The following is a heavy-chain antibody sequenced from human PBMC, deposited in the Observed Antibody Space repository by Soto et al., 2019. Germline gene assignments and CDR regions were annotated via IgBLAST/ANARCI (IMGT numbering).Heavy chain of an antibody. V-gene: IGHV3-74*01. D-gene: IGHD6-19*01. CDR1: GFTFSSYW. Sequence: EVQLVESGGGLVQPGGSLRLSCAASGFTFSSYWMHWVRQAPGKGLVWVSRINSDGSSITYADSVKGRFTISRDTAKNTLYLQMNSRRAEDTAVYYCARARIAVPGYDYWGQGPWSPSPQ. CDR2: INSDGSSI. CDR3: ARARIAVPGYDY. J-gene: IGHJ4*02.